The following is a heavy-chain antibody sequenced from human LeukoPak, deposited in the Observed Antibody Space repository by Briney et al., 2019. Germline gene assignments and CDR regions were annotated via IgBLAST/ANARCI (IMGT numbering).Heavy chain of an antibody. Sequence: SETLSLTCAVYGVSFSGYYWSWLRQPPGKGLEWIGEINHSGSTKYNPFLKSRVTISVNTSKNQFSLKLSAVTAADTAVYYCARGLGYCSSTSCRGKWFDHWGQGTLVTVSS. CDR2: INHSGST. J-gene: IGHJ5*01. CDR1: GVSFSGYY. D-gene: IGHD2-2*01. CDR3: ARGLGYCSSTSCRGKWFDH. V-gene: IGHV4-34*01.